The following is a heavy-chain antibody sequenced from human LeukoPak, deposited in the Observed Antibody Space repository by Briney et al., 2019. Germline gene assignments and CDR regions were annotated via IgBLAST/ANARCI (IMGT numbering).Heavy chain of an antibody. CDR2: LSYDDTNE. CDR1: EFIFSRYA. D-gene: IGHD5-24*01. J-gene: IGHJ4*02. CDR3: ARDRRDGNNLAFHFDY. V-gene: IGHV3-30*04. Sequence: PGGSLRLSCAASEFIFSRYAMHCVRQAPGKGLEWVAILSYDDTNEYYADSVAGRFTISRDNSKNTLYLQMNSLRPDDTAVYYCARDRRDGNNLAFHFDYWGQGTLVTVSS.